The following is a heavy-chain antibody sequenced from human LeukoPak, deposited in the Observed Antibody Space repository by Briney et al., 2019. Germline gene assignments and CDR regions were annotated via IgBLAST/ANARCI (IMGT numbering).Heavy chain of an antibody. CDR1: GFTFTNYA. Sequence: GGSLRLSCAASGFTFTNYAMSWVRQAPGKGLQWVSSISGSGTNTYYADYVKGRFTISRDNAKNSLYLQMNSLRAEDTAVYSCARMVRGRGYYYYYMDVWGKGTTVTVSS. J-gene: IGHJ6*03. CDR3: ARMVRGRGYYYYYMDV. D-gene: IGHD3-10*01. V-gene: IGHV3-23*01. CDR2: ISGSGTNT.